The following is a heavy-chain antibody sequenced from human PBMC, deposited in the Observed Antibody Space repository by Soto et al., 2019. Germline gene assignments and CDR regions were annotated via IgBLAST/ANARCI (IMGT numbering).Heavy chain of an antibody. CDR3: ERVPTSIFPYYYMDV. J-gene: IGHJ6*03. D-gene: IGHD3-3*01. V-gene: IGHV4-59*01. CDR2: IYYSGST. CDR1: GGSISSYY. Sequence: PSETLSLTCTVSGGSISSYYWSWIRQPPGKGLEWIGYIYYSGSTNYNPSLKSRVTISVDTSKNQFSLKLSSVTAADTAVYYCERVPTSIFPYYYMDVWGKGTTVTVSS.